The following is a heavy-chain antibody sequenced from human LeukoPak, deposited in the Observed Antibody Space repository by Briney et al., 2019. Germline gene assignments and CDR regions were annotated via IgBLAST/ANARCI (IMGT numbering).Heavy chain of an antibody. CDR1: GFTFSSYA. Sequence: PGGSLRLSCATSGFTFSSYAMSWVRQAPGKGLEWVSGINWNGGSTGYADSVKGRFTISRDNAKNSLYLQMNSLRAEDTALYYCARDPTGYSSPYYYMDVWGKGTTVTVSS. V-gene: IGHV3-20*04. CDR3: ARDPTGYSSPYYYMDV. D-gene: IGHD6-13*01. J-gene: IGHJ6*03. CDR2: INWNGGST.